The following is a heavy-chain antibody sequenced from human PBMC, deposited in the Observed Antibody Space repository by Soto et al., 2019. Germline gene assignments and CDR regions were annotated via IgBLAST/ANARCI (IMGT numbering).Heavy chain of an antibody. CDR1: GFNFSSYA. Sequence: SLRLSCAASGFNFSSYAMSWVRQAPGKGLEWVSAISGSGGSTYYADSVKGRFTISRDNSKNTLYLQMNSLRAEDTAVYYCAKDQFVRIWSGYYLYYWGQGTLVTVSS. CDR3: AKDQFVRIWSGYYLYY. CDR2: ISGSGGST. V-gene: IGHV3-23*01. D-gene: IGHD3-3*01. J-gene: IGHJ4*02.